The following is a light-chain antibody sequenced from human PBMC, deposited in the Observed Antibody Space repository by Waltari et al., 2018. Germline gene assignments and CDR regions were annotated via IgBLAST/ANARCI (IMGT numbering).Light chain of an antibody. V-gene: IGLV1-44*01. Sequence: QSVLSQPPSVSGIPGQRVTISCSGSSFNVGFRSVRWYQVFPGTAPRLLIYNGHQRPSGVPDRFSGSRSGTSASLAISGLQSEDEASYYCAAWDDSLNGAVFGGGTKLTVL. J-gene: IGLJ2*01. CDR2: NGH. CDR3: AAWDDSLNGAV. CDR1: SFNVGFRS.